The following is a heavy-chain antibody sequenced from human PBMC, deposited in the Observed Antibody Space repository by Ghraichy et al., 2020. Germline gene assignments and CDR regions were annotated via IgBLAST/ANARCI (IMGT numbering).Heavy chain of an antibody. J-gene: IGHJ4*02. D-gene: IGHD1-26*01. CDR2: INRKGDST. CDR3: ARANIMQWELHY. Sequence: GGSLRLSCVASGFTFDDYGMSWVRQAPGKGLEWVSGINRKGDSTGYADSVKGRFTISRDNAKNSLYLQMNSLGGEDTALYYCARANIMQWELHYWGQGTLVTVSS. V-gene: IGHV3-20*04. CDR1: GFTFDDYG.